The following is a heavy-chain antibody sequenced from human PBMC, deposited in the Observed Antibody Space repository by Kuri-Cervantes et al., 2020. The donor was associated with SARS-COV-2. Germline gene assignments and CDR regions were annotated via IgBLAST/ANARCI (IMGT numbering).Heavy chain of an antibody. D-gene: IGHD2-15*01. CDR3: ARDHGDCSGGTCYVVYYGMDV. Sequence: GGSLRLSCAASGFTFSTYSMNWVRQAPGKGLEWVSSISSSSSYIYYADSVKGRFTISRDNAKNLLSLQMNSLRAEDTAVYYCARDHGDCSGGTCYVVYYGMDVWGQGTTVTVSS. J-gene: IGHJ6*02. V-gene: IGHV3-21*01. CDR1: GFTFSTYS. CDR2: ISSSSSYI.